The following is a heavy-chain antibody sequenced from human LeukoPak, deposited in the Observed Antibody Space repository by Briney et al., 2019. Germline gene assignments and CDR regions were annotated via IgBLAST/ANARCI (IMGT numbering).Heavy chain of an antibody. J-gene: IGHJ3*02. CDR1: GGSISSGGYS. D-gene: IGHD3-22*01. V-gene: IGHV4-30-2*03. CDR2: IYHSGST. Sequence: SQTLSLTCAVSGGSISSGGYSWSWIRQPPGKGLEWIGYIYHSGSTYYNPSLKSRVTISVDTSKNQFSLKLSSVTAADTAVYYCARHDGYYYDSSGYYPVGAFDIWGQGTMVTVSS. CDR3: ARHDGYYYDSSGYYPVGAFDI.